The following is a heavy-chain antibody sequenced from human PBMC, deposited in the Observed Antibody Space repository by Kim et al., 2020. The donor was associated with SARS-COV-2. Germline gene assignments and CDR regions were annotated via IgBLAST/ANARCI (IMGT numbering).Heavy chain of an antibody. V-gene: IGHV3-7*01. CDR1: GFTLSSYW. J-gene: IGHJ6*02. CDR3: ARESSSGGYYDGMDV. D-gene: IGHD6-25*01. CDR2: IKKDGSEK. Sequence: GGSLRLSCAASGFTLSSYWMSWVRQAPGKGLEWVANIKKDGSEKYYVDSVKGRFTISSDNAKNSLYLQMKSLRAEDTAVYYCARESSSGGYYDGMDVWGQGTTVTVSS.